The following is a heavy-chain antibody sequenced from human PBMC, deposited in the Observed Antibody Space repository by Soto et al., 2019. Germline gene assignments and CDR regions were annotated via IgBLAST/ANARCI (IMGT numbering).Heavy chain of an antibody. Sequence: ASVKVSCKTSGYSFTDYKLHWVRQAPGQGLEWMGWISAYNGNTNYAQKLQGRVTMTTDTSTSTAYMELRSLRSDDTAVYYCASISGSNYGMDVWGQGTTVTVSS. CDR2: ISAYNGNT. D-gene: IGHD3-22*01. V-gene: IGHV1-18*04. J-gene: IGHJ6*02. CDR1: GYSFTDYK. CDR3: ASISGSNYGMDV.